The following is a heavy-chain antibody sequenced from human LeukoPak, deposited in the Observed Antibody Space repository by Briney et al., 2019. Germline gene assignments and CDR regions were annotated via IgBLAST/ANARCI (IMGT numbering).Heavy chain of an antibody. CDR2: ISYDGSNK. V-gene: IGHV3-30*04. J-gene: IGHJ4*02. D-gene: IGHD6-19*01. Sequence: GGSLRLSCAASGFTFSSYAMHWVRQAPGKGLEWVAVISYDGSNKYYVDSVKGRFTISKDNSKNTLYLQMNSLRAEDTAVYYCARGLAVAGSVFDYWGQGTLVTVSS. CDR1: GFTFSSYA. CDR3: ARGLAVAGSVFDY.